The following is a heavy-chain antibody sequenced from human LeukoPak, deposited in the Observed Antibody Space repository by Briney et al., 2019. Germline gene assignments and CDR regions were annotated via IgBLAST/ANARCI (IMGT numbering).Heavy chain of an antibody. CDR1: GFTFSSYG. D-gene: IGHD3-3*02. J-gene: IGHJ4*02. V-gene: IGHV3-23*01. Sequence: GGSLRLSCAASGFTFSSYGMSWVRQAPGKGLEWVSTISSSGGSTYYADSVKGRFTISRDNSKNTLYLQMNSLRAEDTAVYYCAKDASSNVAFFDYWGQGTLVTVSS. CDR3: AKDASSNVAFFDY. CDR2: ISSSGGST.